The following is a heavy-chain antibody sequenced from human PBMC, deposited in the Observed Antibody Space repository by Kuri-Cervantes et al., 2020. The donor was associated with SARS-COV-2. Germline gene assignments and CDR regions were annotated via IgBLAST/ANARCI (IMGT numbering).Heavy chain of an antibody. CDR3: ARGWDHYYYYYMDV. CDR2: ISSSSSYI. J-gene: IGHJ6*03. V-gene: IGHV3-21*01. CDR1: GFTFSSYS. D-gene: IGHD1-26*01. Sequence: GESLKISCAASGFTFSSYSMNWVRQAPGKGLEWVSSISSSSSYIYYADSVKGRFTISRDNAKNSLYLQMNSLRAEDTAVYYCARGWDHYYYYYMDVRGKGTTVTVSS.